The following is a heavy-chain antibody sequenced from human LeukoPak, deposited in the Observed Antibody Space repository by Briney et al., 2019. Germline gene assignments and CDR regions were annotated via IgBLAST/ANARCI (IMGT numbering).Heavy chain of an antibody. CDR3: AREGIAAAGTGVSWFDP. Sequence: GASVKVSCKASGYTFAGYYMHWVRQAPGQGLEWMGWINPNSGGTNYAQKFQGRVTMTTDTSISTAYMELSRLRSDDTAVYYCAREGIAAAGTGVSWFDPWGQGTLVTVSS. J-gene: IGHJ5*02. CDR2: INPNSGGT. D-gene: IGHD6-13*01. V-gene: IGHV1-2*02. CDR1: GYTFAGYY.